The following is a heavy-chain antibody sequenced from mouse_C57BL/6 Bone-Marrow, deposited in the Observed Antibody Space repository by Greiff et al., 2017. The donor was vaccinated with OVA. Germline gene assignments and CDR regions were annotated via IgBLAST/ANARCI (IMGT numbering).Heavy chain of an antibody. CDR1: GYAFSSYW. V-gene: IGHV1-80*01. J-gene: IGHJ2*01. CDR2: IYPGDGDT. CDR3: AREIWRPSTYFDY. D-gene: IGHD5-1*01. Sequence: QVQLKQSGAELVKPGASVKISCKASGYAFSSYWMNWVKQRPGKGLEWIGQIYPGDGDTNYNGKFKGKATLTADKSSSTAYMQLSSLTSEDSAVYFCAREIWRPSTYFDYWGQGTTLTVSS.